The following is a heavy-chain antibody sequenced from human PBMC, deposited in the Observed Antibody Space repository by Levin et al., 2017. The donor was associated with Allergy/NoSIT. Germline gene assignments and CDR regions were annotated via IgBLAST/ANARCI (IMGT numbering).Heavy chain of an antibody. J-gene: IGHJ4*02. V-gene: IGHV3-33*01. CDR3: ATEVSVGARYFDF. CDR1: GFTFSTNV. D-gene: IGHD1-26*01. CDR2: IWHDENNR. Sequence: PGGSLRLSCAASGFTFSTNVMHWVRQAPGQGLEWVASIWHDENNRYYADSVRGRFTISRDNSKSTLYLQMNSLRTADSSVYYCATEVSVGARYFDFWGQGTLVTVSS.